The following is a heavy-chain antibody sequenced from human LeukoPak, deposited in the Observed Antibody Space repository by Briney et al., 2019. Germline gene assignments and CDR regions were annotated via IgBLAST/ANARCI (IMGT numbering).Heavy chain of an antibody. V-gene: IGHV3-21*01. CDR2: ISSSSSYI. Sequence: GGSLRLSCAASGVTFSSYSINWVRQAPGKGLEWVSSISSSSSYIYYADSVKGRFTMSRDNAKNSLYLQMNSLRAEDTAVYYCARAPSYYGSGGFLDYFDYWGQGTLVTVSS. J-gene: IGHJ4*02. CDR3: ARAPSYYGSGGFLDYFDY. CDR1: GVTFSSYS. D-gene: IGHD3-10*01.